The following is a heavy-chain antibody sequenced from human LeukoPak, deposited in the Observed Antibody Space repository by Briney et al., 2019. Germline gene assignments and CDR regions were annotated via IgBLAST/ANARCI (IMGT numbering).Heavy chain of an antibody. CDR3: ARVDRYYYYGMDV. CDR1: GGSISSGGYS. CDR2: IYHSGST. D-gene: IGHD3-9*01. V-gene: IGHV4-30-2*01. J-gene: IGHJ6*02. Sequence: SGTLSLTCAVSGGSISSGGYSWSWIRQPPGKGLEWIGYIYHSGSTYYNPSLKSRVTISVDRSKNQFSLKLSSVTAADTAVYYCARVDRYYYYGMDVWGQGTTVTVSS.